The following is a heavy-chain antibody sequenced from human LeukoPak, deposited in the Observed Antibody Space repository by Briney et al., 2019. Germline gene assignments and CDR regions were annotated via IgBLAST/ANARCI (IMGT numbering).Heavy chain of an antibody. V-gene: IGHV3-48*02. CDR2: ISSSSSTI. CDR3: ARGSGSYHTAYMN. D-gene: IGHD1-26*01. Sequence: GGSLRLSCVVSGFTFTSYSMNWVRQAPGKGLEWVSYISSSSSTIYYADSVKGRFTISRDNAQNSLYLQMNSLRDEDTAVYYCARGSGSYHTAYMNWGQGSPVTVSS. J-gene: IGHJ4*02. CDR1: GFTFTSYS.